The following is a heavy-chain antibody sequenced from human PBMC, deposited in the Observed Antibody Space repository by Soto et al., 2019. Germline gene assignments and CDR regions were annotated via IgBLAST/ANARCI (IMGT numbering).Heavy chain of an antibody. D-gene: IGHD3-10*01. V-gene: IGHV1-46*01. CDR1: GYAFTSYY. Sequence: ASVEVSSKASGYAFTSYYMHWVRHATKQGLEWMGIINPSGGSTSYAQKFQGRVTMTRDTSTSTVYMELSSLRSEDTAVYYCARDQRITMVRGVIITVTSFDYWGQGTLVTVSS. CDR2: INPSGGST. CDR3: ARDQRITMVRGVIITVTSFDY. J-gene: IGHJ4*02.